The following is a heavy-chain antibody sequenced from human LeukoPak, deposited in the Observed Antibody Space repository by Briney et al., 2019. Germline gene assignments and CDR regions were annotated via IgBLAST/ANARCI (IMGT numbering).Heavy chain of an antibody. J-gene: IGHJ1*01. CDR2: INPSGGST. V-gene: IGHV1-46*01. D-gene: IGHD2-2*02. CDR3: ARDWAHCSSTSCYNGGFQH. CDR1: GYTFTSYY. Sequence: ASVKVSCKASGYTFTSYYMHWVRQPPGQGLEWMGIINPSGGSTSYAQKFQGRVTMTRDTSTSTVYMELSSLRSEDTAVYYCARDWAHCSSTSCYNGGFQHWGQGTLVTVSS.